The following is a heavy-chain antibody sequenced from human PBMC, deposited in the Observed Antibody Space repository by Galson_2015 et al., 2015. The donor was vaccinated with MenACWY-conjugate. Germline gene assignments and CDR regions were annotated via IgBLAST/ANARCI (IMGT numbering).Heavy chain of an antibody. CDR2: INPGGSST. CDR1: GFTFNTYW. J-gene: IGHJ4*02. D-gene: IGHD1-26*01. V-gene: IGHV3-74*01. Sequence: SLRLPCAASGFTFNTYWMHWVRQAPGKGLVWVSRINPGGSSTTYADSVKDRFTISRDNAKNTLYLQMNSLRPEDTAVFYCAKSRGASFYFDSWGQGTLVTVSS. CDR3: AKSRGASFYFDS.